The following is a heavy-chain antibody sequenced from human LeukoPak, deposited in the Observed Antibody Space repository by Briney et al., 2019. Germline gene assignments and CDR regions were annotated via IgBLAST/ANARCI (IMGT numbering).Heavy chain of an antibody. J-gene: IGHJ6*02. D-gene: IGHD6-19*01. Sequence: KPSETLSLTCKVPGGSIGSSGFYWGWFRQPPGKGLEWIGSIYYPGTTHYYPSLESRVTISVDTSKWQVFLTLRSVTATDTAVYYCGRHVSSGWDYFNGLDVWGQGTAVTVSS. CDR2: IYYPGTT. CDR3: GRHVSSGWDYFNGLDV. CDR1: GGSIGSSGFY. V-gene: IGHV4-39*01.